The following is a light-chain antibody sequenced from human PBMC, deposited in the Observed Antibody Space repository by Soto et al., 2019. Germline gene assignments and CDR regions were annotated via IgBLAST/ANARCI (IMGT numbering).Light chain of an antibody. Sequence: DIQMTQSPSSVSASVGDRVIITCRASQGIKSWLAWFQQKPGNAPKLLIYDANTLQSGVPSRFSGSGSGTDFILTISSLQPEDCATYYCQQDDSFPIDFGQGTRLEIK. CDR3: QQDDSFPID. J-gene: IGKJ5*01. V-gene: IGKV1D-12*01. CDR1: QGIKSW. CDR2: DAN.